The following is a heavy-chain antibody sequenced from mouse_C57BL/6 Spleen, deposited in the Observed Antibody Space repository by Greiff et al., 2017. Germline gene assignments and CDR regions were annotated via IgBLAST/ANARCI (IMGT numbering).Heavy chain of an antibody. CDR1: GYTFTSYG. CDR3: ARGIYYGNFYAMDY. CDR2: IYPRSGNT. V-gene: IGHV1-81*01. Sequence: QVQLQQSGAELARPGASVKLSCKASGYTFTSYGISWVKQRTGPGLEWIGEIYPRSGNTYYNEKFKGKATLTADKSSSTAYMELRSLTSEDSAVYFCARGIYYGNFYAMDYWGQGTSVTVSS. D-gene: IGHD2-1*01. J-gene: IGHJ4*01.